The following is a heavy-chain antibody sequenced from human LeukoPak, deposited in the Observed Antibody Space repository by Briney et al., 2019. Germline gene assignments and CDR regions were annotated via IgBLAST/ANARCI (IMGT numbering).Heavy chain of an antibody. V-gene: IGHV3-30*18. CDR1: GFTFSSYG. D-gene: IGHD3-10*01. J-gene: IGHJ6*02. CDR2: ISYDGSNK. Sequence: GGSLRLSCAASGFTFSSYGMHWVRQAPGRGLEWVAVISYDGSNKYYADPVKGRFTISRNNSKNTLYLQMNSLRAEDTAVYYCAKDRGAGAGMDVWGQGTTVTVSS. CDR3: AKDRGAGAGMDV.